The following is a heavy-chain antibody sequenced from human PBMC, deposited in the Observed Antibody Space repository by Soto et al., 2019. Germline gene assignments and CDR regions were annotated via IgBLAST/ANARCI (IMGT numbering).Heavy chain of an antibody. CDR3: ARGQRRSNLPDY. D-gene: IGHD4-4*01. CDR1: GGSFSGYY. J-gene: IGHJ4*02. Sequence: QVQLQQWGAGLLKPSETLSLTCAVYGGSFSGYYWSWIRQPPGKGLEWIGEINHSGSTNYNPSLKSRVTISVDTSQNQFSLKLSAVTAADTAVYYCARGQRRSNLPDYWGQGTLVTVSS. V-gene: IGHV4-34*01. CDR2: INHSGST.